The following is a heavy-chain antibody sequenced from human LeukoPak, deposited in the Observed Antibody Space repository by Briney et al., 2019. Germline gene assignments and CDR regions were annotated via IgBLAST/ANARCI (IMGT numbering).Heavy chain of an antibody. J-gene: IGHJ4*02. V-gene: IGHV4-59*08. CDR2: IYYSGST. CDR1: GGSISSYY. CDR3: ARADGQLELLFDY. D-gene: IGHD1-1*01. Sequence: SETLSLTCTVSGGSISSYYWSWIRQPPGKGLEWIGYIYYSGSTYYNPSLKSRVTISVDTSKNQFSLKLSSVTAADTAVYYCARADGQLELLFDYWGQGTLVTVSS.